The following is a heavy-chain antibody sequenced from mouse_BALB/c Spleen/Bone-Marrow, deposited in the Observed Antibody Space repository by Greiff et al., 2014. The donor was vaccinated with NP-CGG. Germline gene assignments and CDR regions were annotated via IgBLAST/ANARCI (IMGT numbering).Heavy chain of an antibody. D-gene: IGHD4-1*01. V-gene: IGHV1-54*03. CDR3: ARELGRRAMDY. J-gene: IGHJ4*01. Sequence: IKXGSGGANYNEKFKGKATLTADKSSSTAYIQXXXXXSDXSAVYFCARELGRRAMDYWGQGTSVTVSS. CDR2: IKXGSGGA.